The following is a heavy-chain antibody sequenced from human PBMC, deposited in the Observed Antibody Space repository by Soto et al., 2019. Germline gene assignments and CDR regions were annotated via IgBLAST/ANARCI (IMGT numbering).Heavy chain of an antibody. D-gene: IGHD2-15*01. CDR2: INLKNGGT. CDR1: GYTFSGYY. J-gene: IGHJ6*02. CDR3: ARVWVAASADGMDA. V-gene: IGHV1-2*02. Sequence: ASVKVSCKASGYTFSGYYMAWVRQAPGQGLEWMGWINLKNGGTSYAQKFQGRVTMTRDTSIRTAYMELNRLRSDDTAVYYCARVWVAASADGMDAWGRGTTVTVSS.